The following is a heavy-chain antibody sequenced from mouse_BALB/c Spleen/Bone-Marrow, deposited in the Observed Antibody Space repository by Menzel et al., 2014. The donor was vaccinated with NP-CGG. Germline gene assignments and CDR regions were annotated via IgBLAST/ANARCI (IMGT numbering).Heavy chain of an antibody. CDR3: ARDYRYDGFAY. CDR2: INPSTGYT. J-gene: IGHJ3*01. Sequence: VQLQQSGAELAKPGASVKMSCKASGYTFTSYWMHWVKQRPGQGLEWIGYINPSTGYTDYNQKFKDKATLTADKSSSTAYMQLSSLTSEDSAVYYCARDYRYDGFAYWGQGTLVTVSA. CDR1: GYTFTSYW. D-gene: IGHD2-14*01. V-gene: IGHV1-7*01.